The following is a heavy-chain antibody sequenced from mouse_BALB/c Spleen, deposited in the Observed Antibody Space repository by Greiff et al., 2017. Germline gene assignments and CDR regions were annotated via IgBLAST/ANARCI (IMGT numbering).Heavy chain of an antibody. CDR3: ARGYDYAWFAY. CDR1: GFTFSSYA. V-gene: IGHV5-6-5*01. D-gene: IGHD2-4*01. Sequence: EVKLVESGGGLVKPGGSLKLSCAASGFTFSSYAMSWVRQTPEKRLEWVASISSGGSTYYPDSVKGRFTISRDNARNILYLQMSSLRSEDTAMYYCARGYDYAWFAYWGQGTTLTVSS. J-gene: IGHJ2*01. CDR2: ISSGGST.